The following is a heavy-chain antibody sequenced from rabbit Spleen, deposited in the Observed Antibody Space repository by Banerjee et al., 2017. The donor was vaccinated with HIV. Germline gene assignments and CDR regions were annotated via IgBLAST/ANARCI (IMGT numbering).Heavy chain of an antibody. CDR3: ARESIYNGDGYPYIPYGMDL. CDR1: GFDFSRYG. CDR2: IDPIFDTT. J-gene: IGHJ6*01. D-gene: IGHD6-1*01. V-gene: IGHV1S45*01. Sequence: QQQLVESGGGLVQPGGSLTLTCKASGFDFSRYGVSWVRQAPGKGLEWIGYIDPIFDTTYYASWAKGRFTISKTSSTTVTLQMTSLTAADTATYFCARESIYNGDGYPYIPYGMDLWGPGTLVTVS.